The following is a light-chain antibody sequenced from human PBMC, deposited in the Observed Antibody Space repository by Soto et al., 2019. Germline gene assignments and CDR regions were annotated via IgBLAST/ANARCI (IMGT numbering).Light chain of an antibody. J-gene: IGKJ1*01. CDR3: QQYNSYSWT. CDR1: QSISIW. V-gene: IGKV1-5*03. Sequence: IHRTHAPSTLSASLGEMVTITCGASQSISIWLAWYQQKPGKAPKLLIYKASRLESGVPSRFSGSGSGTEFTLTISSLQPDDFATYYCQQYNSYSWTFGQGTKVDIK. CDR2: KAS.